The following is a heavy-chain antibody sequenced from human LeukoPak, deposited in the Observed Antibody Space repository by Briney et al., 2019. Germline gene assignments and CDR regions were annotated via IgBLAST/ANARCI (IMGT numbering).Heavy chain of an antibody. Sequence: SETLSLTCTVSGGSVSSGSYFWSWIRQPPGKVLEWIGFIYYNGNTNSSPSLKSRVTISVDTSKSQFSLKLTSVTAADTAVYYCARGYRSSWYQVDYWGQGTLVTVSS. CDR1: GGSVSSGSYF. CDR2: IYYNGNT. V-gene: IGHV4-61*01. D-gene: IGHD6-13*01. CDR3: ARGYRSSWYQVDY. J-gene: IGHJ4*02.